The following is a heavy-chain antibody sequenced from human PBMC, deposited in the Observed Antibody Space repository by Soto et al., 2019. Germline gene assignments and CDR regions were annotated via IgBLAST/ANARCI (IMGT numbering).Heavy chain of an antibody. V-gene: IGHV1-18*01. Sequence: GASVKVSCKASGYTFTSYGISWVRQAPGQGLEWMGWISAYNGNTNYAQKLQGRVTMTTDTSTSTAYMELRSLRSDDTAVYYCARGRSGTTFLYWFDPWGQGTLVTVSS. J-gene: IGHJ5*02. CDR3: ARGRSGTTFLYWFDP. D-gene: IGHD1-7*01. CDR1: GYTFTSYG. CDR2: ISAYNGNT.